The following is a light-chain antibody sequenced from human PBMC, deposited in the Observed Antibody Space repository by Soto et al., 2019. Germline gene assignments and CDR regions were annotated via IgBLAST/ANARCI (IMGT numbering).Light chain of an antibody. J-gene: IGKJ1*01. CDR2: DAF. Sequence: DIQMTQSPSSLSASVGDIVTVTCRAAQRIISYLSWYQHKPGKPPRLLIHDAFSLQSGVPSRFSASGSGTDVTLTISSLQPEDCATYYCLQSYITPWTFGQGTKVDIK. V-gene: IGKV1-39*01. CDR3: LQSYITPWT. CDR1: QRIISY.